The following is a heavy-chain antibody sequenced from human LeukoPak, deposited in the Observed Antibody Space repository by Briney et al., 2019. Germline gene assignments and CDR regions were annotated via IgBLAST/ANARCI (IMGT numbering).Heavy chain of an antibody. D-gene: IGHD3-10*01. CDR1: GGSISSSSYY. J-gene: IGHJ6*03. CDR3: ARDRYYGSGSYYFPYYYYYMDV. Sequence: KPSETLSLTCTVSGGSISSSSYYWGWIRQPPGKGLEWIGRIYTSGSTNYNPSLKSRVTMSVDTSKNQFSLKLSSVTAADTAVYYCARDRYYGSGSYYFPYYYYYMDVWGKGTTVTVSS. CDR2: IYTSGST. V-gene: IGHV4-39*07.